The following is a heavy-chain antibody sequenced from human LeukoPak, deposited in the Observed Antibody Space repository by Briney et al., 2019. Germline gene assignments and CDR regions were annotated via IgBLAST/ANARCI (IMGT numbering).Heavy chain of an antibody. CDR3: ARDSTGPLGY. CDR2: IYYKGNT. Sequence: SETLSLTCTVSGGSISSRSYYWGWIRQPPGKGLEWIGSIYYKGNTYLNPSLKSRVTISEDTSKNQFSLKLNSVTAADTAVYYCARDSTGPLGYWGQGTLVTVSS. CDR1: GGSISSRSYY. J-gene: IGHJ4*02. V-gene: IGHV4-39*07. D-gene: IGHD1-1*01.